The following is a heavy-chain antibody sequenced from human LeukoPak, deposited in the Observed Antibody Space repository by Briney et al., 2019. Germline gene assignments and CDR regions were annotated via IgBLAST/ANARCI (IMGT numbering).Heavy chain of an antibody. D-gene: IGHD1-14*01. CDR1: GFTFSSYE. Sequence: GGSLRLSCAASGFTFSSYEMNWVRQAPGKGLEWVSYISCSGSTIYYADSVKGRITISRDNAKKSLYLQMNSLRAEDTAIYYCARGAGTTYYFDYWGQGTLVTVSS. V-gene: IGHV3-48*03. CDR2: ISCSGSTI. CDR3: ARGAGTTYYFDY. J-gene: IGHJ4*02.